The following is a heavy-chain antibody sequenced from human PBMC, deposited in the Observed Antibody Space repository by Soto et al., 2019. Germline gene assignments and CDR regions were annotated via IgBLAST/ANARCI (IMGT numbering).Heavy chain of an antibody. V-gene: IGHV4-34*01. CDR1: GGSLSGYY. D-gene: IGHD3-22*01. Sequence: SXTLSLTCAVYGGSLSGYYWSWIRQPPVKGLEWIGEINHSGSTNYNPSLKSRVTISVDTSKNQFSLKLSSVTAADTAVYYCARRYYYDSSGYYRKWGQGTLVTVSS. CDR2: INHSGST. CDR3: ARRYYYDSSGYYRK. J-gene: IGHJ4*02.